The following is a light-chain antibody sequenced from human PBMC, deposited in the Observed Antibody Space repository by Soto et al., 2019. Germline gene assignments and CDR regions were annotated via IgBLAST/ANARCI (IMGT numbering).Light chain of an antibody. CDR1: QSVSSSY. V-gene: IGKV3-20*01. CDR3: QQYTGPPTT. J-gene: IGKJ5*01. CDR2: GAS. Sequence: EIVLTQSPATLSLSPGERATLSCGASQSVSSSYLAWYQQRPGQAPRLLIYGASTRAAGIPDRFSGSGSGTDFTLTITRLEPEDSAVYFCQQYTGPPTTFGQGTRLEIK.